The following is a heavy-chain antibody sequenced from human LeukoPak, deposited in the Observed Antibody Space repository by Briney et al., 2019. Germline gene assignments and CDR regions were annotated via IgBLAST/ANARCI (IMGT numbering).Heavy chain of an antibody. Sequence: GGSLRLSCAASGFTFSSYGMSWVRQAPGKGLEWVSSITSSGGGTYYADSVKGRFTISRDNSKNTLYLQMNSLRAEDTAVYYCAKGPVNWNYDHWGQGTLVTVSS. CDR3: AKGPVNWNYDH. V-gene: IGHV3-23*01. D-gene: IGHD1-7*01. J-gene: IGHJ4*02. CDR1: GFTFSSYG. CDR2: ITSSGGGT.